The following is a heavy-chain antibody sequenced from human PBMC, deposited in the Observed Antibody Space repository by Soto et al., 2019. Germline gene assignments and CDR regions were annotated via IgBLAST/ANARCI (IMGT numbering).Heavy chain of an antibody. CDR3: VRGRFGESPRHDY. J-gene: IGHJ4*02. CDR1: GGSISSYD. D-gene: IGHD3-10*01. Sequence: SETLSLTCTVSGGSISSYDWNWIRQPPGKGLEWIGYIYYSGSTNYNPSLKSRVTISADTSKNQFSLKLSSVTAADTAVYYCVRGRFGESPRHDYWGQGTLVHRLL. V-gene: IGHV4-59*01. CDR2: IYYSGST.